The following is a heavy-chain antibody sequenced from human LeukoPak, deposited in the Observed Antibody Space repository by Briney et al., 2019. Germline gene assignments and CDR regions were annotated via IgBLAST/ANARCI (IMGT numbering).Heavy chain of an antibody. J-gene: IGHJ3*02. Sequence: VASVKVSCKASGYTFTGYYMHWVRQAPGQGLEWMGWINPNSGGTNYAQKFQGRVTMTRDTSISTAYMELSRLRSDDTAVYYCARDRGDLYYYDSSGYYGSTGAFDIWGQGTMVTVSS. CDR2: INPNSGGT. CDR3: ARDRGDLYYYDSSGYYGSTGAFDI. CDR1: GYTFTGYY. V-gene: IGHV1-2*02. D-gene: IGHD3-22*01.